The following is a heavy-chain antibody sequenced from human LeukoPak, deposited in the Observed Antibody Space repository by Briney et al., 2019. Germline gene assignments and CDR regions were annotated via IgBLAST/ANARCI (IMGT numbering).Heavy chain of an antibody. V-gene: IGHV3-48*01. CDR1: EFTFCSFD. D-gene: IGHD3-16*02. CDR2: FNRSNNTK. J-gene: IGHJ4*02. Sequence: GRSLRLSCAASEFTFCSFDMDWVRPSPGAGVDWGSYFNRSNNTKYDADSVTNRFTISRDNAKNSLALQMNSLRAEDTAVYYCARVGVRFDYWRQGTLVTVSS. CDR3: ARVGVRFDY.